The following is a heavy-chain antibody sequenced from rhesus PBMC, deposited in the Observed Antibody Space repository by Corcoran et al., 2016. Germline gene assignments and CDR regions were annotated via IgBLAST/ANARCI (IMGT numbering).Heavy chain of an antibody. CDR2: IYGSGGST. J-gene: IGHJ4*01. V-gene: IGHV4-93*02. Sequence: QVQLQESGPAVVKPSETLSLTCAVSGGSISSSNWWSWIRQSPGKGREWIGGIYGSGGSTEYNPSLQSRVTISIDTSKNQFSLKLSSVAAADTAVYYCARRAIAAADFDYWGQGVLVTVSS. CDR3: ARRAIAAADFDY. D-gene: IGHD6-25*01. CDR1: GGSISSSNW.